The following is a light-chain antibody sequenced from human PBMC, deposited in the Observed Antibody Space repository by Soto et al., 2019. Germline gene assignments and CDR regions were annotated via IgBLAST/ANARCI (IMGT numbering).Light chain of an antibody. CDR2: GNS. CDR1: SSNIGAGYD. CDR3: QSYDSSLSGSV. Sequence: QSVLTQPPSVSGAPGQGVTISCTGSSSNIGAGYDVHWYQQLPGTAPKLLIYGNSNRPSGVPDRFSGSKSGTSASLAITGLQAEDEADYYCQSYDSSLSGSVFGGWTKLTVL. V-gene: IGLV1-40*01. J-gene: IGLJ2*01.